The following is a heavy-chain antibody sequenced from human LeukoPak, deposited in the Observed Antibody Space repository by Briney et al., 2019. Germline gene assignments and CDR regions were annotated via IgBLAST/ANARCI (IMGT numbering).Heavy chain of an antibody. CDR3: AKLSAGITWFDP. D-gene: IGHD6-13*01. CDR2: TRFDDSYK. CDR1: GFSFSSSG. V-gene: IGHV3-30*02. Sequence: PGGSLRLSCAASGFSFSSSGMHWVRQAPGKGPEWVAFTRFDDSYKAYGDSVKGRFTISRDTSKNTLYLQMDSLRSDDTAVYYCAKLSAGITWFDPWGQGTLVTVSS. J-gene: IGHJ5*02.